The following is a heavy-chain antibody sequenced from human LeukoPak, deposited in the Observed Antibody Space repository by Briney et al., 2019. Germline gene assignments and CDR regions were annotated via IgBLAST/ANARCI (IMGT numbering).Heavy chain of an antibody. V-gene: IGHV1-69*06. CDR1: GGTFSSYA. CDR2: IIPIFGTA. J-gene: IGHJ4*02. Sequence: SVKVSSMASGGTFSSYAISWVRQAPGQGLEWMAGIIPIFGTANYAQKFQGRVTITADKSTSTAYMELSSLRSEDTAVYYCAREAGYSYGTFDYWGQGTLVTVSS. CDR3: AREAGYSYGTFDY. D-gene: IGHD5-18*01.